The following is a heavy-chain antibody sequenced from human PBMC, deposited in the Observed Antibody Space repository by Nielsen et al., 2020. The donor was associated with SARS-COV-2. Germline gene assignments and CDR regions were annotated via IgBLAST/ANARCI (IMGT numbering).Heavy chain of an antibody. J-gene: IGHJ4*02. CDR2: ISGNGDTT. Sequence: GGFLRLSCAASGFTFSNYAMNWVRQAPGKGLEWVSAISGNGDTTYYADSVKGRFIISRDNSKNTLYLEMNSLRADDTAVYYCANGPGSWDYWGQGTLVTVSS. CDR1: GFTFSNYA. V-gene: IGHV3-23*01. CDR3: ANGPGSWDY. D-gene: IGHD1-26*01.